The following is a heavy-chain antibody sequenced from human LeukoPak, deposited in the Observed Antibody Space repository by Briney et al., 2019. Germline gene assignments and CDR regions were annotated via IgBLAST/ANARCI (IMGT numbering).Heavy chain of an antibody. Sequence: GGSLRLSCAASGFTVSSNYTSWVRQAPGKGLDWVSVIYSGGSTYYADSVKGRFTISRDNSKNTLYLQMNSLRAEDTAVYYCARIPIVVITSGGYWGQGTLVTVSS. CDR1: GFTVSSNY. J-gene: IGHJ4*02. D-gene: IGHD3-22*01. CDR2: IYSGGST. CDR3: ARIPIVVITSGGY. V-gene: IGHV3-53*01.